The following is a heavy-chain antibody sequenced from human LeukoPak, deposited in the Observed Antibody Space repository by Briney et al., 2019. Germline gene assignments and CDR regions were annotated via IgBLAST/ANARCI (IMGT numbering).Heavy chain of an antibody. Sequence: PGGSLRLSCAASGFTFSSYAMSWVRQAPGKGLEWVSTISESGANTHYADSVKGRFTISRDNSKNTLYLQMNSLRAEDTAVYYCAKDSSRAARPRYFDYWGQGTLVTVSS. CDR3: AKDSSRAARPRYFDY. CDR2: ISESGANT. CDR1: GFTFSSYA. V-gene: IGHV3-23*01. D-gene: IGHD6-6*01. J-gene: IGHJ4*02.